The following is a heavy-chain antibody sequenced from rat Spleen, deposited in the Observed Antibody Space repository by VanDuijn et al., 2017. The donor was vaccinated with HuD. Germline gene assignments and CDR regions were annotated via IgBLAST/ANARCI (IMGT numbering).Heavy chain of an antibody. Sequence: EVQVLESGGGLVQPGNSLKLSCATSGFTFSSAWMYWYRQFPEKRLEWIARIKAKSNNYATDYTESVKGRFTISRDDSKSSIYLQMNNLKEEDTAIYYCVSEVGDYWGQGVMVTVSS. V-gene: IGHV6-6*01. D-gene: IGHD3-7*01. CDR2: IKAKSNNYAT. J-gene: IGHJ2*01. CDR1: GFTFSSAW. CDR3: VSEVGDY.